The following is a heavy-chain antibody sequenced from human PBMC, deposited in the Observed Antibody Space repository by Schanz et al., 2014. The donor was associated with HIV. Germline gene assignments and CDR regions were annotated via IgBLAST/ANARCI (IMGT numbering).Heavy chain of an antibody. CDR3: ARDSGPGIY. D-gene: IGHD3-10*01. CDR1: GFNFGDYT. V-gene: IGHV3-7*01. J-gene: IGHJ4*02. Sequence: EVQLVESGGAVVQPGGSLRLSCAASGFNFGDYTLHWVRRAPGKGLEWVANIKQDGSEKHYVASVKGRFTISRDNAKNSLYLQMSSLRADDTAVYYCARDSGPGIYWGQGTLVTVSS. CDR2: IKQDGSEK.